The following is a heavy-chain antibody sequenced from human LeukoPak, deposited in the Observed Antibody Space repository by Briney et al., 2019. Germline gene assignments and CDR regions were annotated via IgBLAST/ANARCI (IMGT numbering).Heavy chain of an antibody. CDR2: IVVGSGNT. CDR3: AAGWYSGSYYPPANIDY. Sequence: EASVKVSCKASGFTFTSSAMQWVRQARGQRLEWIGWIVVGSGNTNYAQKFQERVTITRDMSTSTAYMELSSLRSEDTAVNYCAAGWYSGSYYPPANIDYWGQGTLVTVSS. CDR1: GFTFTSSA. V-gene: IGHV1-58*02. J-gene: IGHJ4*02. D-gene: IGHD1-26*01.